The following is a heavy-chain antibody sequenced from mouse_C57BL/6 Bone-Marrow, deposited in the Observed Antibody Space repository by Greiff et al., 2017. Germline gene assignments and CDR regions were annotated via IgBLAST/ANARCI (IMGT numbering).Heavy chain of an antibody. Sequence: QVQLQQSGAELVRPGASVTLSCKASGYTFTDYEMHWVKQTPVHGLAWIGAIDPETGGTAYNQKFKGKAILTADQSSSTAYMELRSLTSEDSAVYYCTRDGYYYAMDYWGQGTSVTVSS. CDR2: IDPETGGT. J-gene: IGHJ4*01. D-gene: IGHD2-3*01. CDR1: GYTFTDYE. V-gene: IGHV1-15*01. CDR3: TRDGYYYAMDY.